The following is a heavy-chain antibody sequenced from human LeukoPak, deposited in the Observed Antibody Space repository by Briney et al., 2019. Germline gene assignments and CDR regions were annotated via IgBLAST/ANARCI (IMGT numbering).Heavy chain of an antibody. Sequence: GGSLRLSCAASGFTFSSYAMHWVRQAPGKGLEWVAVISKDGINKYYADSVKGRVTISRDNSKNTLYLQMNSLRAEDTAVYYCARDRIRAVAGSGYFDYWGQGTLVTVSS. CDR1: GFTFSSYA. D-gene: IGHD6-19*01. CDR3: ARDRIRAVAGSGYFDY. V-gene: IGHV3-30*04. CDR2: ISKDGINK. J-gene: IGHJ4*02.